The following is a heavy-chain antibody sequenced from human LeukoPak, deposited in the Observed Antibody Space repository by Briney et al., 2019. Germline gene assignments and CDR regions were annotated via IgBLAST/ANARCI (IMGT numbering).Heavy chain of an antibody. CDR2: ERFVGSDE. Sequence: GGSLRLSCTASGFSFTSYGMHWVRQGPGKGLEWGPVERFVGSDEHYADSVKGRFTISRDNSKTTLYLQMNNLREEDTAVYYCARPNCGGECYFSGYGMDVWGQGTTVTVSS. CDR3: ARPNCGGECYFSGYGMDV. D-gene: IGHD2-21*01. J-gene: IGHJ6*02. V-gene: IGHV3-30*04. CDR1: GFSFTSYG.